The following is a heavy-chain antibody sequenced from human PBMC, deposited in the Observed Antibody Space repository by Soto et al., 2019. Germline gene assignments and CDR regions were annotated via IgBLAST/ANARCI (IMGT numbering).Heavy chain of an antibody. CDR2: ISYDGSSK. CDR1: GFTFSNYG. Sequence: QVQLVESGGGVVQPGRSLRLSCAASGFTFSNYGIHWGRQAPGKGLEWVAVISYDGSSKDYADSVKGRFTISRDNSKNTLYLQMNSLRIEDTAVYYCAKDDGSTWSMFYSFYGVDVWGQGTTVTVSS. V-gene: IGHV3-30*18. D-gene: IGHD6-13*01. CDR3: AKDDGSTWSMFYSFYGVDV. J-gene: IGHJ6*02.